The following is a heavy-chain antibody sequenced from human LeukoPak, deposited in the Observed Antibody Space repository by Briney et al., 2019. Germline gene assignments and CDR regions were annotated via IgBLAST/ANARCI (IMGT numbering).Heavy chain of an antibody. CDR2: ISGSGGST. CDR1: GFTFSSYA. V-gene: IGHV3-23*01. Sequence: GGSLRLSCAASGFTFSSYAMSWVRQAPGKGLEWVSAISGSGGSTYYADSVKGRFTISRDNSKNTLFLQMNSLRAEDMAVYYCAKLASGWPYYFDYWGQGTLVTVSS. CDR3: AKLASGWPYYFDY. J-gene: IGHJ4*02. D-gene: IGHD6-19*01.